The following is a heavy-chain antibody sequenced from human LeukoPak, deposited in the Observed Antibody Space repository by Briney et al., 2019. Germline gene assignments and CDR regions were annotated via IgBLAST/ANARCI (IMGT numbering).Heavy chain of an antibody. V-gene: IGHV4-34*01. CDR3: ARKGYSISWYSP. Sequence: SETLSLTCAVYGGSFSGYYWSWIRQPPGKGLEWIGEINHSGSTNYNPSLKSRVTISVDTSKNQFSLKLTSVTAADTAVYYCARKGYSISWYSPWGQGTLVTVSS. J-gene: IGHJ5*02. CDR1: GGSFSGYY. D-gene: IGHD6-13*01. CDR2: INHSGST.